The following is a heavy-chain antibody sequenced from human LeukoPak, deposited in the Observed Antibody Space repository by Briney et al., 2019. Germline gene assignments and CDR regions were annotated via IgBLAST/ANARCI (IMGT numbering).Heavy chain of an antibody. CDR2: IHDDGRT. V-gene: IGHV4/OR15-8*01. CDR3: AKVLTAAGLDL. CDR1: GGSMSDSIT. D-gene: IGHD6-25*01. J-gene: IGHJ5*02. Sequence: SETLSLACSVSGGSMSDSITWGWVRQPPGKGLEWLANIHDDGRTAPNPSLRSRLTISQDRSKNQFSLKVSSVTAADTAFYYCAKVLTAAGLDLWGQGILVTVSS.